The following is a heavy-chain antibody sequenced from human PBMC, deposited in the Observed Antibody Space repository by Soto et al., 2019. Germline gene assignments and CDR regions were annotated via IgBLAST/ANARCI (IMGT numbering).Heavy chain of an antibody. J-gene: IGHJ5*02. V-gene: IGHV1-18*01. CDR1: GYTFSNYG. D-gene: IGHD2-2*01. CDR3: XXVVPGAEAWFGP. CDR2: ISLYSDGT. Sequence: QVQLVQSGGEVKRPGASVKVSCKTSGYTFSNYGITWVRQTPGQPLEWLGWISLYSDGTNYAQKFQGRVSMTTDTSTTTAYMELRSLRSDDTXXXXXXXVVPGAEAWFGPWGQGTLVTVSS.